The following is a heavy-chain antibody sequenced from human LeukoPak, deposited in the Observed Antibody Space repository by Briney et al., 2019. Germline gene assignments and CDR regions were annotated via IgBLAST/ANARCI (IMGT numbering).Heavy chain of an antibody. Sequence: GGSLRLSCAASGFTFSSNWMHWVRQAPGKGLVWGSRINEDGSTTNYADSVKGRFTISRDNAKNTLYLQMNSLRAEDTAVYYCVRDLGGRSGHWGQGTLVTVSS. J-gene: IGHJ4*02. V-gene: IGHV3-74*01. CDR3: VRDLGGRSGH. D-gene: IGHD1-26*01. CDR2: INEDGSTT. CDR1: GFTFSSNW.